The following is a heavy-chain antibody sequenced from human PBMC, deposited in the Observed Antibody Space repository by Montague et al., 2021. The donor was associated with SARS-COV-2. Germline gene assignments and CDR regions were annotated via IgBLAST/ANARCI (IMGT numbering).Heavy chain of an antibody. D-gene: IGHD1-7*01. J-gene: IGHJ2*01. CDR3: AGGGGRYNWNYEGGFDL. V-gene: IGHV3-11*06. Sequence: SLRLSCAASGFRFSDYYMSWIRQAPGKGPVWVSDISSSSTYTSSADSVKGRFTISRDNAKNSLYLHLNSLRAEDTAVYYCAGGGGRYNWNYEGGFDLWGRGTLATVSS. CDR1: GFRFSDYY. CDR2: ISSSSTYT.